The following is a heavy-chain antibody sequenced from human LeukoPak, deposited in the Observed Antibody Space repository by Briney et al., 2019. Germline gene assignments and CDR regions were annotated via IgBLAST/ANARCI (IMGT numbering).Heavy chain of an antibody. CDR3: AKSPFGVVTAFDY. D-gene: IGHD2-21*02. CDR1: GFTFGSYG. V-gene: IGHV3-30*18. J-gene: IGHJ4*02. CDR2: ISYDGSNK. Sequence: PGGSLRLSCAASGFTFGSYGMHWVRQAPGKGLEWVAVISYDGSNKYYADSVKGRFTISRDNSKNTLYLQMNSLRAEDTAVYYCAKSPFGVVTAFDYWGQGTLVTVSS.